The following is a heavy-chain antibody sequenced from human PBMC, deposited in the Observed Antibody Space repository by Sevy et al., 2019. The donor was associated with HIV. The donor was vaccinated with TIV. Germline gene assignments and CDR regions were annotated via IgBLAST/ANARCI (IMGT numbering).Heavy chain of an antibody. CDR1: GYSFTGHY. Sequence: ASVKVSCKTSGYSFTGHYIHWVRQAPGQGLEWMGWIKSNSGDTNYAEKFQGRLTLTRDTSISTAYMELSRLKLDDTAVFFCARDLGHGATSEGPDDWGQGTLVTVSS. CDR2: IKSNSGDT. D-gene: IGHD4-17*01. J-gene: IGHJ4*02. CDR3: ARDLGHGATSEGPDD. V-gene: IGHV1-2*02.